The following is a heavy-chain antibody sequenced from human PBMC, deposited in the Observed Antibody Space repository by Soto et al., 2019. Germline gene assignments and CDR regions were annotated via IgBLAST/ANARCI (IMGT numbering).Heavy chain of an antibody. CDR1: GGSISSYY. CDR2: IYYSGST. J-gene: IGHJ4*02. V-gene: IGHV4-59*01. CDR3: ARVREGQMATLYYFDY. Sequence: PSETLSLTSTVSGGSISSYYWSWIRQPPGKGLEWIGYIYYSGSTNYNPSLKSRVTISVDTSKNQFSLKLSSVTAADTAVYYCARVREGQMATLYYFDYWGQGTLGTVSS. D-gene: IGHD5-12*01.